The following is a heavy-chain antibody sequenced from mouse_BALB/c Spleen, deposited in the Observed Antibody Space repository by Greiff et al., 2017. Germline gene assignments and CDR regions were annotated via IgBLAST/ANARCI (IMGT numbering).Heavy chain of an antibody. CDR2: ISNGGGST. D-gene: IGHD2-2*01. V-gene: IGHV5-12*01. Sequence: EVQLVESGGGLVKPGGSLKLSCAASGFTFSDYYMYWVRQTPEKRLEWVAYISNGGGSTYYPDTVKGRFTISRDNAKNTLYLQMSSLKSEDTAMYYCARQGYGYDGFAYWGQGTLVTVSA. CDR3: ARQGYGYDGFAY. J-gene: IGHJ3*01. CDR1: GFTFSDYY.